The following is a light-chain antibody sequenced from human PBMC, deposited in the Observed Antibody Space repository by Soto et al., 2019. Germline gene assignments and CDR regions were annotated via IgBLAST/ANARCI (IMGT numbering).Light chain of an antibody. V-gene: IGKV3-15*01. J-gene: IGKJ3*01. Sequence: EIVMTHSPATLSVSPGERATLSCRASQSVSSNLAWYQQKPGQAPRLLIYGASTMSTGIPARFSGSGSRTEFTLTSSSLQYEDFAVYYCQEYNNWVTFGPGTKVDIK. CDR3: QEYNNWVT. CDR1: QSVSSN. CDR2: GAS.